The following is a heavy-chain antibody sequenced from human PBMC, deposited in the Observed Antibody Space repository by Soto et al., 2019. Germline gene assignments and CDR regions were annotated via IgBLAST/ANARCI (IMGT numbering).Heavy chain of an antibody. CDR2: IYPGDSDT. CDR3: AYSGVGVWGNGYGCFDH. D-gene: IGHD5-18*01. Sequence: GESLKISCKGSGYSFTSYWIGWVRQMPGKGLEWMGIIYPGDSDTRYSPSFQGQVTISADKSISTAYLQWTNMDPVDTATYYCAYSGVGVWGNGYGCFDHWGQGTLVTVSS. J-gene: IGHJ4*02. CDR1: GYSFTSYW. V-gene: IGHV5-51*01.